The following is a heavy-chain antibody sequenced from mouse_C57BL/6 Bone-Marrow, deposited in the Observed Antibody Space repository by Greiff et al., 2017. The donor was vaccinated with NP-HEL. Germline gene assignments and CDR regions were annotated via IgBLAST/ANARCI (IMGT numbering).Heavy chain of an antibody. CDR1: GYTFTSYW. D-gene: IGHD3-1*01. V-gene: IGHV1-50*01. J-gene: IGHJ2*01. CDR3: ARGGLTFDY. CDR2: IDPSDSYT. Sequence: QVQLQQPGAELVKPGASVKLSCKASGYTFTSYWMQWVKQRPGQGLEWIGEIDPSDSYTNYNQKFKGKATLTVDTSSSPAYMQLSSLTSEDSAVYYCARGGLTFDYWGQGTTLTVSS.